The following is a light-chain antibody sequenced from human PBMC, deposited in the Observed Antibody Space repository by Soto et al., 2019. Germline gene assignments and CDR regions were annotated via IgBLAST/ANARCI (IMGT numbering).Light chain of an antibody. V-gene: IGLV1-47*01. CDR1: SSNIGSNF. J-gene: IGLJ3*02. Sequence: QSVLTQPPSASGTPGQRVTISCSGSSSNIGSNFVYWYQQLPGTAPKVLIYRNNQRHSGVPDRFSGSKSGTSASLAISGLRSDDEAIYYCAAWDDSLSVVFGGGTKLTVL. CDR3: AAWDDSLSVV. CDR2: RNN.